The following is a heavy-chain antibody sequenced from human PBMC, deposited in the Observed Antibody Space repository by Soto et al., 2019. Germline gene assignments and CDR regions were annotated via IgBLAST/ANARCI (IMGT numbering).Heavy chain of an antibody. CDR3: AKDIGPYGASTYYFDY. CDR1: GFTFDDYA. CDR2: ISWNSGSI. Sequence: EVQLVESGGGLVQPCRSLRLSCAASGFTFDDYAMHWVRQAPGKGLEWVSGISWNSGSIGYADSVKGRFTISRDNAKNSLYLQMNSLRAEDTALYYCAKDIGPYGASTYYFDYWGQGTLVTVSS. J-gene: IGHJ4*02. V-gene: IGHV3-9*01. D-gene: IGHD4-17*01.